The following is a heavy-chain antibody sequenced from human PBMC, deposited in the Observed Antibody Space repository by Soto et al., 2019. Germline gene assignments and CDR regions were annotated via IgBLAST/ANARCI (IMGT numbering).Heavy chain of an antibody. Sequence: PGGSLRLSCAASGFTFSNYWMSWVRQAPGKGLGWVANIKQDGSERYYVDSVKGRFTISRDNTKNSLYLHMKSLRAEDTAVYYCARDSLILFFGDLPDPRLWGQGTLVTVSS. CDR3: ARDSLILFFGDLPDPRL. V-gene: IGHV3-7*01. CDR1: GFTFSNYW. D-gene: IGHD3-10*01. J-gene: IGHJ4*02. CDR2: IKQDGSER.